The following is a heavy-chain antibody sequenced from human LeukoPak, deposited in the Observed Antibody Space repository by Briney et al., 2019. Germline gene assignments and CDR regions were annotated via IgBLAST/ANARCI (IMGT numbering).Heavy chain of an antibody. D-gene: IGHD3-3*01. CDR2: INPSGGST. CDR1: GYTFTSYY. J-gene: IGHJ4*02. CDR3: ARDPRDFWSGYSFDY. Sequence: ASVKVSCKASGYTFTSYYMHWVRQAPGQGLEWMGIINPSGGSTSYAQKFRGRVTMTRDTSTSTVYTELSSLRSEDTAVYYCARDPRDFWSGYSFDYWGQGTLVTVSS. V-gene: IGHV1-46*01.